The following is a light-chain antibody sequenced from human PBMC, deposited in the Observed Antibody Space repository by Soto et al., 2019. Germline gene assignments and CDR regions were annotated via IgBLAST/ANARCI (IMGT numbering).Light chain of an antibody. V-gene: IGLV1-44*01. CDR3: AAWDDSLNGWV. Sequence: QSVLTQPPSASETPGQGVSIYCSGSSSNIGSKTVHWYQQLPGTAPKLLIYSNNQRPSGVPDRFSGSKSGTSASLAISGLQSEDEADYYCAAWDDSLNGWVFGGGTKLTVL. CDR1: SSNIGSKT. J-gene: IGLJ3*02. CDR2: SNN.